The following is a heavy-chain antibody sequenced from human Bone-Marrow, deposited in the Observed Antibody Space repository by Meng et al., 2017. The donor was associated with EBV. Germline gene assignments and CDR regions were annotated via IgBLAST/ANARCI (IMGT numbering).Heavy chain of an antibody. CDR1: GGTFRSDA. Sequence: GQVGAEVKKPGSSVKVSCKTSGGTFRSDASSWVRQAPGQGLEWMGGLIPMSDAPHYAQKFQGRVTITADESTSTHYMDLSGLRSEDTAVYYCASESGRGFTPDYWGQGTLVTVSS. CDR3: ASESGRGFTPDY. D-gene: IGHD3-10*01. CDR2: LIPMSDAP. J-gene: IGHJ4*02. V-gene: IGHV1-69*01.